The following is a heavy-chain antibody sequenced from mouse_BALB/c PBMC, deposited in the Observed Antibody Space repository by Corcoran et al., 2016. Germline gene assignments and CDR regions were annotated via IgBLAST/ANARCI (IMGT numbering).Heavy chain of an antibody. CDR2: INTHSGVP. CDR1: GYTFTTAG. Sequence: QIQLVQSGPELKKPGETVRISCKASGYTFTTAGMQWVQKMPGKGLKWIGWINTHSGVPKYAEDFKGRFAFSLETSASTAYLQISNLKNEDTATYFCARSPPTGTGFDYLGQGTTLTVSS. V-gene: IGHV9-4*02. CDR3: ARSPPTGTGFDY. D-gene: IGHD4-1*02. J-gene: IGHJ2*01.